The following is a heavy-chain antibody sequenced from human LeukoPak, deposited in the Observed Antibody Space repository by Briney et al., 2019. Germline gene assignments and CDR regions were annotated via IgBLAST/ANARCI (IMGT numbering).Heavy chain of an antibody. J-gene: IGHJ3*02. CDR3: ARDPDDYSNRDDAFDM. D-gene: IGHD4-11*01. CDR1: GFSFRTYS. CDR2: ISSSSSTT. Sequence: PGGSLRLSCAPSGFSFRTYSLNWVRQVPGKGLEWVSYISSSSSTTYYADSVKGRFTISRDNAKNSLYLQMNSLRAEDTAVYYCARDPDDYSNRDDAFDMWGQGTLVTVSS. V-gene: IGHV3-48*01.